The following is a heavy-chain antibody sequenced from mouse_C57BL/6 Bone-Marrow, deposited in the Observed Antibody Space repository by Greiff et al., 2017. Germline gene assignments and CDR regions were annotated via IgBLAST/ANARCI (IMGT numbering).Heavy chain of an antibody. J-gene: IGHJ4*01. CDR2: IDPSDSYP. CDR3: ARMAYDMDY. V-gene: IGHV1-69*01. CDR1: GYTFTSYC. Sequence: VQLQQPGAELVMPGASVKLSCKASGYTFTSYCMHWVKQRPGQGLEWIGEIDPSDSYPNYNQKFKGKSTLTVDNSSSTAYMQLSSLTSEDATVDYCARMAYDMDYWGQGTSVTVSS.